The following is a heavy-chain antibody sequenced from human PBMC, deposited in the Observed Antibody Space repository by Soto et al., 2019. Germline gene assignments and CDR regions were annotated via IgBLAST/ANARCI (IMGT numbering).Heavy chain of an antibody. J-gene: IGHJ5*02. CDR1: GYTHTFNTYA. CDR3: ARDYQLRFLEWLFDP. Sequence: GGSLRLSCAGSGYTHTFNTYAMSWVRQAPGKGLEWVSSISSSSSYIYYADSVKGRFTISRDNAKNSLYLQMNSLRAEDTAVYYCARDYQLRFLEWLFDPWGQGTLVTVSS. CDR2: ISSSSSYI. D-gene: IGHD3-3*01. V-gene: IGHV3-21*01.